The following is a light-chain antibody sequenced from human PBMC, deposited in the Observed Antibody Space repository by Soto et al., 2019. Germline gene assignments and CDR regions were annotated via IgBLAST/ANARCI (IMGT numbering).Light chain of an antibody. CDR3: QKYYSAPGFT. Sequence: DIQMTQSPSSLSASVGDRVTITCRASQGISNYLAWYQQKPGKVPKLLIYAASTLQSGVPSRFSGSGSGTDFTLTISSLQPEDVATYYCQKYYSAPGFTFGPGTKVDIK. CDR2: AAS. CDR1: QGISNY. J-gene: IGKJ3*01. V-gene: IGKV1-27*01.